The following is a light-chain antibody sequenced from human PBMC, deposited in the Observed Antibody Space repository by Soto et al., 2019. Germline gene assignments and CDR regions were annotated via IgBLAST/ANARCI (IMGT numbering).Light chain of an antibody. V-gene: IGKV4-1*01. CDR1: QSVLYSPTNKNY. Sequence: DIVMTQSPDSLAVSLGERATFNCKSSQSVLYSPTNKNYVAWYQQKPGQPPKLLIYWASTRESGVPDRFGGSGSGTDFTLTISSLQAEDVAVYYCQQYYSTPRTFGQGTKLEIK. CDR2: WAS. J-gene: IGKJ2*01. CDR3: QQYYSTPRT.